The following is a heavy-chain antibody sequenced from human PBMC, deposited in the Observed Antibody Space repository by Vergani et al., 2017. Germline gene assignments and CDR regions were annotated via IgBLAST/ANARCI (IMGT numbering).Heavy chain of an antibody. V-gene: IGHV3-30*02. CDR2: TRPHEDGA. CDR1: GFTFSSYG. J-gene: IGHJ5*02. Sequence: VQLLESGGGLVQPGGSLRLSCEASGFTFSSYGMHWVRQAPGRGLESVTFTRPHEDGAFYSASVRGRFTVSRDNSKNTLYLEMNRLNVDDTAIYYCGKTQGTVVGAWWFDPWGQGTPVTVSS. D-gene: IGHD1-26*01. CDR3: GKTQGTVVGAWWFDP.